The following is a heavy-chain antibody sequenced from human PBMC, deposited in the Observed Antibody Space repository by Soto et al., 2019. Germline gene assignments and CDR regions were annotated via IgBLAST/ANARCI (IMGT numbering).Heavy chain of an antibody. Sequence: EVQLVESGGGLLQPGGSLRLSCTASGFTFRPYWIHWVRQVPGKGLVWVSRIEGDGSTTYADSVKGRFTVSRDNSKTTVYLQLNSLRAEDTAVYYCARDSHYAMDVWGKGATVTVSS. D-gene: IGHD3-16*01. CDR3: ARDSHYAMDV. J-gene: IGHJ6*03. CDR2: IEGDGST. CDR1: GFTFRPYW. V-gene: IGHV3-74*01.